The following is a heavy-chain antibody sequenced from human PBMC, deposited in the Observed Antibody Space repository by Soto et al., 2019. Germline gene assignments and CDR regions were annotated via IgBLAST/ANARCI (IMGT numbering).Heavy chain of an antibody. CDR3: ARQSILTGYHKTYYYYYMDV. J-gene: IGHJ6*03. V-gene: IGHV5-51*01. CDR2: IYPGDPDT. Sequence: PGESLKISCKGSGYSFTSYWIGWVRQMPGKGLEWMGIIYPGDPDTRYSPSFQGQVTISADKSISTAYLQWSSLKASGTAMYYCARQSILTGYHKTYYYYYMDVWGKGTTVTV. CDR1: GYSFTSYW. D-gene: IGHD3-9*01.